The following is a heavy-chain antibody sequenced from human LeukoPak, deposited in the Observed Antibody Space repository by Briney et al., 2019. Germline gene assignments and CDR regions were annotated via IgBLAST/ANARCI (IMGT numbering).Heavy chain of an antibody. CDR3: ARLERDWKAGAAFDY. CDR1: GGSISSYY. Sequence: SETLSLTCTVSGGSISSYYWSWIRQPPGKGLEWIGYIYYSGSTNYNPSLKSRVTTSVDTSKNQFSLKLSSVTAADTAVYYCARLERDWKAGAAFDYWGQGTLVTVSS. D-gene: IGHD1-1*01. V-gene: IGHV4-59*08. CDR2: IYYSGST. J-gene: IGHJ4*02.